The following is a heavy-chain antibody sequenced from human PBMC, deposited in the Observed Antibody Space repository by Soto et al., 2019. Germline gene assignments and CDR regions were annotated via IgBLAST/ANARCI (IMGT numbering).Heavy chain of an antibody. CDR2: IIPIFGTA. V-gene: IGHV1-69*13. CDR1: GGTFSSYA. Sequence: SVKVSCKASGGTFSSYAISWVRQAPGQGLEWMGGIIPIFGTANYAQKFQGRVTITADESTSTAYMELSSLRSEDTAVYYCATGGRIAVAGPYDAFDIWGQGTMVTVSS. CDR3: ATGGRIAVAGPYDAFDI. J-gene: IGHJ3*02. D-gene: IGHD6-19*01.